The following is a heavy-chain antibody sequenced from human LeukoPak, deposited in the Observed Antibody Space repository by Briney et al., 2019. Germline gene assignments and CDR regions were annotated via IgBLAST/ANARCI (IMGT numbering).Heavy chain of an antibody. CDR2: FNHSGST. CDR1: GGSFSGYY. V-gene: IGHV4-34*01. J-gene: IGHJ3*02. Sequence: SETLSLTCAVYGGSFSGYYWSWIRQPPGKGLEWIGEFNHSGSTNYNPSLKSRVTISVDTSKNQFSLKLSSVTAADTAVYYCARETYYYDSSGYPHAFDIWGQGTMVTVSS. CDR3: ARETYYYDSSGYPHAFDI. D-gene: IGHD3-22*01.